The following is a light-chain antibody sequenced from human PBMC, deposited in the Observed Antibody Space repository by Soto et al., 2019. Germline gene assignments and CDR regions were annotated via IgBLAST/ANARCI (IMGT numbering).Light chain of an antibody. CDR3: QQYNNWPWT. Sequence: EIVMTQSPATLSVSPGERATLSCRASQSVSSNLAGYQQKPGQAPRLLIYGASARATGTPARFSGSGSGTEFTLTISSLQSEDFAVYNCQQYNNWPWTFGQGTKVEIK. V-gene: IGKV3-15*01. CDR1: QSVSSN. CDR2: GAS. J-gene: IGKJ1*01.